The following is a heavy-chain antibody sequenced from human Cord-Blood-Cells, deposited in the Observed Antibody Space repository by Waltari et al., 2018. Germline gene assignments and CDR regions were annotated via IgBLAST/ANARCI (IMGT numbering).Heavy chain of an antibody. V-gene: IGHV4-59*01. CDR1: GGSISSYY. J-gene: IGHJ5*02. CDR3: ARAVVVVAATRYSVSWFDP. CDR2: IYYSGST. D-gene: IGHD2-15*01. Sequence: QVQLQESGPGLVKPSETLSLTCTVSGGSISSYYWSVIRQPPGKGLEWIGYIYYSGSTNYNPSLKSRVTISVDTSKNQFSLKLSSVTAADTAVYYCARAVVVVAATRYSVSWFDPWGQGTLVTVSS.